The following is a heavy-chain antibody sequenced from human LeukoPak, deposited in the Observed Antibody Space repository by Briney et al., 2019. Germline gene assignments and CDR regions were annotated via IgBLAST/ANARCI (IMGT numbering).Heavy chain of an antibody. CDR2: IYPGDYDT. D-gene: IGHD6-13*01. J-gene: IGHJ3*02. CDR3: ASRRRAAAGRRAAFDT. CDR1: GYRFTSYW. V-gene: IGHV5-51*01. Sequence: GESQKISCKGSGYRFTSYWIRCVPQMPGKGLEWMGNIYPGDYDTRYSPSFQAQLNISAEKSIITAYLQWRSVKASHTAMFHCASRRRAAAGRRAAFDTWGQGTMVTVSS.